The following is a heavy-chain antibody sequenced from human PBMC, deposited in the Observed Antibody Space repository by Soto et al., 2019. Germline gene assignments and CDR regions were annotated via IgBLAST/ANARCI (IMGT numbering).Heavy chain of an antibody. V-gene: IGHV3-43D*04. CDR2: IIWDGSRS. CDR3: AKDLCIGATTACYTRLDA. D-gene: IGHD1-26*01. Sequence: GXLSLSCASSGFXFYDYALHWVRQAPGNGLELVSLIIWDGSRSYYADSVKVRFIISRDNNKESLSLIMTSLVTEDSGLYYCAKDLCIGATTACYTRLDAWGQGT. J-gene: IGHJ4*02. CDR1: GFXFYDYA.